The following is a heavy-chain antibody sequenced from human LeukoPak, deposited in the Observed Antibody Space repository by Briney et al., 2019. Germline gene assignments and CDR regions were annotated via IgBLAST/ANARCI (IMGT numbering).Heavy chain of an antibody. V-gene: IGHV3-74*01. CDR2: INSDGSST. Sequence: GGSLRLSCAASGFTFSSYWMHWVRQAPGKGLVWVSRINSDGSSTSYADSVKGRFTISRDNAKDTLYLQMNSLRAEDTAVYYCARVGVSSWSAFFDYWGQGTLVTVSS. J-gene: IGHJ4*02. CDR3: ARVGVSSWSAFFDY. D-gene: IGHD6-13*01. CDR1: GFTFSSYW.